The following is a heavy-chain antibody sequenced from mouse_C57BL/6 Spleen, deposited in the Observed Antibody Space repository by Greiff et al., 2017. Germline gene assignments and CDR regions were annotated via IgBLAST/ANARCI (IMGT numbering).Heavy chain of an antibody. Sequence: VQLKESGGGLVKPGGSLKLSCAASGFTFSDYGMHWVRQAPKKGLEWVAYISSGSSTIYYADTVKGRFTISRDNAKNTLFLQMTSLRSEDTAMYYCARPYYYGSSWAMDYWGQGTSVTVSS. D-gene: IGHD1-1*01. CDR2: ISSGSSTI. V-gene: IGHV5-17*01. J-gene: IGHJ4*01. CDR3: ARPYYYGSSWAMDY. CDR1: GFTFSDYG.